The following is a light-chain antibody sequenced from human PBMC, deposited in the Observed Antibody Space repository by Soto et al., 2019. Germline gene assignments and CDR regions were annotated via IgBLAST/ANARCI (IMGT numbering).Light chain of an antibody. CDR2: GAS. CDR3: QQYSNWWS. Sequence: EIVMTQSPATLSVSPGERATLSCRASQSINSNLAWYQQKPGQAPRLLIYGASTRATGVPARFSGSGSGTEFTLTISSLQSEDFAVYYCQQYSNWWSFGQGTEVDIK. V-gene: IGKV3-15*01. CDR1: QSINSN. J-gene: IGKJ1*01.